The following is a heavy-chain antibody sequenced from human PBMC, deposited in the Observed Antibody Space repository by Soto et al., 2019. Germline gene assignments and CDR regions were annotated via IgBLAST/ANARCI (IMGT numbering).Heavy chain of an antibody. J-gene: IGHJ3*01. CDR1: GDSLTIGGHY. Sequence: QVRLQESGPGLVRPSQTLSLTCSVSGDSLTIGGHYWTWIRQHPGNGLEWIGYIYHSGSTYYSPSLKSRVTMSVDTSENQFSLKLTSMTAADTAVYYCARGGDGFDLWGQGKMVTVSS. CDR2: IYHSGST. CDR3: ARGGDGFDL. V-gene: IGHV4-31*03.